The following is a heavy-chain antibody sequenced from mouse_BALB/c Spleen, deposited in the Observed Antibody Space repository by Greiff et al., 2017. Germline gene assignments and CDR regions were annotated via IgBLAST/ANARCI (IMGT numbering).Heavy chain of an antibody. J-gene: IGHJ4*01. CDR3: ARSDYGSSFYAMDY. CDR2: IDPYYGGT. CDR1: GYSFTGYN. V-gene: IGHV1-39*01. D-gene: IGHD1-1*01. Sequence: VQLKESGPELEKPGASVKISCKASGYSFTGYNMNWVKQSNGKSLEWIGNIDPYYGGTSYNQKFTGKATLTVDKSSSTAYMQLKSLTSEDSAVYYCARSDYGSSFYAMDYWGQGTSVTVSS.